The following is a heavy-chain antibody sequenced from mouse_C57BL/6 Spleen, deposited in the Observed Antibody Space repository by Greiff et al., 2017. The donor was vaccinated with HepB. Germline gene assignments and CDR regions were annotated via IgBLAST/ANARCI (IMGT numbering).Heavy chain of an antibody. CDR3: ARKLGEGNYAMDY. CDR2: INYDGSST. J-gene: IGHJ4*01. CDR1: GFTFSDYY. V-gene: IGHV5-16*01. D-gene: IGHD4-1*01. Sequence: EVMLVESEGGLVQPGSSMKLSCTASGFTFSDYYMAWVRQVPEKGLEWVANINYDGSSTYYLDSLKSRFIISRDNAKNILYLQMSSLKSEDTATYYCARKLGEGNYAMDYWGQGTSVTVSS.